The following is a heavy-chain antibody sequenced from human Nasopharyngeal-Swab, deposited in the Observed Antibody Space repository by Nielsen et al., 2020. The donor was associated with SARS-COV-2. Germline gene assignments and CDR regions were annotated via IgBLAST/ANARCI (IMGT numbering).Heavy chain of an antibody. D-gene: IGHD6-19*01. Sequence: WVRQAPGQGLEWMGWINTNTGNPTYAQGFTGRFVFSLDTPVSTAYLQISSLKAEDTAVYYCAVHVAGDRPPFDPWGQGTLVTVSS. J-gene: IGHJ5*02. V-gene: IGHV7-4-1*02. CDR2: INTNTGNP. CDR3: AVHVAGDRPPFDP.